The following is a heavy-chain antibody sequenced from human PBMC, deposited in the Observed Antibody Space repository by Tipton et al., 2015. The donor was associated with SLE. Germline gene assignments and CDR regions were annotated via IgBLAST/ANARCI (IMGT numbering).Heavy chain of an antibody. CDR2: INPNSGGT. CDR3: ARGPYCGGDCYWVMGY. Sequence: QSGPEVKKPGASVKVSCKASGYTFTGYYMHWVRQAPGQGLEWMGRINPNSGGTNYAQKFQGRVTMTRDTSISTAFMGLSRLRSDDTAVYYCARGPYCGGDCYWVMGYWGQGTLVTVSS. D-gene: IGHD2-21*01. CDR1: GYTFTGYY. J-gene: IGHJ4*02. V-gene: IGHV1-2*06.